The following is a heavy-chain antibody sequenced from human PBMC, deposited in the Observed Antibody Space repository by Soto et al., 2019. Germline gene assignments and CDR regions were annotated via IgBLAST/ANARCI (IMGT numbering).Heavy chain of an antibody. Sequence: QVQLVQSGAEVKKPGSSVKVSCKASGGTFSNYAISWVRQAPGQGLEWMGGIIPMFGSANYAQKFQGRVTITADEPTSTAYMELSSLRSEDTAVYYCARGGDIVVVPTDISWFDPWGQGTLVTVSS. J-gene: IGHJ5*02. V-gene: IGHV1-69*12. CDR1: GGTFSNYA. CDR2: IIPMFGSA. CDR3: ARGGDIVVVPTDISWFDP. D-gene: IGHD2-2*01.